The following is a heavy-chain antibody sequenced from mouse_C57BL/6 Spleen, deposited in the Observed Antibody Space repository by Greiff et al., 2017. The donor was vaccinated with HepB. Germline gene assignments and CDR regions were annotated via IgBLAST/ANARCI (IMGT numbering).Heavy chain of an antibody. CDR3: TRSLYYGSSHKDFDV. CDR2: IYPGNSDT. V-gene: IGHV1-5*01. CDR1: GYTFTSYW. D-gene: IGHD1-1*01. J-gene: IGHJ1*03. Sequence: VQLQQSGTVLARPGASVKMSCKTSGYTFTSYWMHWVKQRPGQGLEWIGAIYPGNSDTSYNQKFKGKAKLTAVTSASTAYMELSSLTNEDSAVYYCTRSLYYGSSHKDFDVWGTGTTVTVSS.